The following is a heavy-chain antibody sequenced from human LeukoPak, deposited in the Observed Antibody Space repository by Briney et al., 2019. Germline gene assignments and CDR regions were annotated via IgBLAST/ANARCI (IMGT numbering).Heavy chain of an antibody. CDR3: ARVGYGSGSYYFDY. CDR2: INHSGST. V-gene: IGHV4-34*01. J-gene: IGHJ4*02. CDR1: GGSFSGYY. Sequence: PSETLSLTCAVYGGSFSGYYWSWIRQPPGKGLEWIGEINHSGSTNCNPSLKSRVTISVDTSKNQFSLKLSSVTAADTAVYYCARVGYGSGSYYFDYWGQGTLVTVSS. D-gene: IGHD3-10*01.